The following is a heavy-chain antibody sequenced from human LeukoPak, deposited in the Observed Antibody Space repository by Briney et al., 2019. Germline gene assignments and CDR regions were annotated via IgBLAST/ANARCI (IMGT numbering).Heavy chain of an antibody. D-gene: IGHD6-19*01. V-gene: IGHV4-38-2*01. CDR3: ARRAAVAGIWYFDL. J-gene: IGHJ2*01. CDR1: GYSISSGYY. CDR2: MFHSGIT. Sequence: PSETLSLTCAVSGYSISSGYYWGWVRQSPGKGLEWIGSMFHSGITYYNPSLKSRVTISVDTSKNQFSLKLSSVTAADTAVYYCARRAAVAGIWYFDLWGRGTLVTVSS.